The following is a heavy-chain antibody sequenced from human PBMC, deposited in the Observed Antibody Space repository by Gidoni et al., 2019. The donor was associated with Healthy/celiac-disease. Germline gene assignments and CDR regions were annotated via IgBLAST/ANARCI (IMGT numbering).Heavy chain of an antibody. CDR2: IYYSGST. V-gene: IGHV4-39*01. Sequence: QLQLQESGPGLVKPSETLSLTCTAPGGSISSSSYYWGWIRQPPGKGLEWIGSIYYSGSTYYNPSLKSRVTISVDTSKNQFSLKLSSVTAADTAVYYCARPRYYYDRDFQHWGQGTLVTVSS. CDR3: ARPRYYYDRDFQH. J-gene: IGHJ1*01. CDR1: GGSISSSSYY. D-gene: IGHD3-22*01.